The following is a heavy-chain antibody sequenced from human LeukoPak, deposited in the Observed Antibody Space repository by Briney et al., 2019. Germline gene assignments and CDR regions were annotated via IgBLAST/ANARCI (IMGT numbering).Heavy chain of an antibody. CDR2: IYYSGST. CDR3: VRLVYYYDSSVSDY. J-gene: IGHJ4*02. V-gene: IGHV4-39*01. D-gene: IGHD3-22*01. CDR1: GGSISSSSYY. Sequence: SETLSLTCTVSGGSISSSSYYWGWIRQPPGKGLEWIGSIYYSGSTYYNPSLKSRVTISVDTSKNQFSLKLSSVTAADTAVYYCVRLVYYYDSSVSDYWGQGTLVTVSS.